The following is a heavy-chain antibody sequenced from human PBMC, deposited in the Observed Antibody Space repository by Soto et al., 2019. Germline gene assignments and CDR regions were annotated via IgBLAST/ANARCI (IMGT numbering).Heavy chain of an antibody. V-gene: IGHV3-15*01. CDR2: IRSKTDGGTT. D-gene: IGHD3-10*01. Sequence: GGSLRLSCATSGFSFNNAWMTWVRQAPGKGLEWVGRIRSKTDGGTTECAAPVKGRFTISRDDSKSTIYLQMNGLKTEDTAMYYCTTDSPISSYYDSGTFAPWGQGTLVTVSS. CDR3: TTDSPISSYYDSGTFAP. J-gene: IGHJ5*02. CDR1: GFSFNNAW.